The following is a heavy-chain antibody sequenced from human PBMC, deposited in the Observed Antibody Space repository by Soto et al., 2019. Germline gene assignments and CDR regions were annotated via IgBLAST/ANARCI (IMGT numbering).Heavy chain of an antibody. V-gene: IGHV1-69*12. D-gene: IGHD6-6*01. CDR1: GGTFTGNP. CDR3: ARENSIASLSYYYGMEV. CDR2: IIPMFGTT. Sequence: QVQLVQSGAEVKKPGSSVKVSCKASGGTFTGNPISWVRQAPGRGLEWMGGIIPMFGTTNYAQKFQGRVTITADESTTTAYMEQNSLRSEDTAVYYCARENSIASLSYYYGMEVWGQGTTVTVSS. J-gene: IGHJ6*02.